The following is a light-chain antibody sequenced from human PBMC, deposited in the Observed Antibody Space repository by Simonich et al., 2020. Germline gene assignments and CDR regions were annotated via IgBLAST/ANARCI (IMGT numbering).Light chain of an antibody. CDR2: DAS. Sequence: DIQMTQSPSSLSESVGDRVTITCKASQDISNYLNWYQQKPGKAPKLQIYDASNLETGVPSRFSGSGSGTDFTFTISSLQPEDIATYYCQQYDNLLITFGQGTRLEIK. V-gene: IGKV1-33*01. CDR3: QQYDNLLIT. J-gene: IGKJ5*01. CDR1: QDISNY.